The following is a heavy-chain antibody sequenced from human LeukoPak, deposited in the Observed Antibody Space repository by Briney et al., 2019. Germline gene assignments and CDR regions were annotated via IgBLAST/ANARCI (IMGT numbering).Heavy chain of an antibody. D-gene: IGHD3-10*01. J-gene: IGHJ4*02. CDR2: ISSSGSTI. Sequence: GGSLRLSCAASGFTFSSYEMNWVRQAPGKGLEWVSYISSSGSTIYYADSVKGRFTISRDNAKNSLYLQMNSLRVEDTALYCCAKDHIGAGSGAYLDHWGQGTLVIVSS. CDR1: GFTFSSYE. V-gene: IGHV3-48*03. CDR3: AKDHIGAGSGAYLDH.